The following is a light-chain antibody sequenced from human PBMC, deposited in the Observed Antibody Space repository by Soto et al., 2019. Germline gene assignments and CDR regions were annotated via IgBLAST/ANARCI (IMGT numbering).Light chain of an antibody. CDR3: HQYNSWPRGT. V-gene: IGKV3-20*01. CDR2: GAS. J-gene: IGKJ3*01. CDR1: QSFTSTS. Sequence: EIVLTQSPGTLSLSPGERATLSCRASQSFTSTSLAWYQQKPGQAPRLLISGASRRAAGIPDRFSGSGSGTEFTLTISSLQSEDSAVYYCHQYNSWPRGTFGPGTKVEIK.